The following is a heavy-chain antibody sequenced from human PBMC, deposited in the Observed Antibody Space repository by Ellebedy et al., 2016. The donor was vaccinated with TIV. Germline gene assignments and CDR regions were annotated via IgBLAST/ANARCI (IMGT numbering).Heavy chain of an antibody. V-gene: IGHV1-69*13. CDR2: IIAIFGTT. D-gene: IGHD3-16*01. CDR3: ARGPNYYETTFEY. Sequence: ASVKVSCKASGGTLNNYVVSWVRQAPGQGLEWMGGIIAIFGTTTYAQKLQGRLTITADESTTTVYMELNSLKPEDTAVYYCARGPNYYETTFEYWGQGTLVTVSS. CDR1: GGTLNNYV. J-gene: IGHJ4*02.